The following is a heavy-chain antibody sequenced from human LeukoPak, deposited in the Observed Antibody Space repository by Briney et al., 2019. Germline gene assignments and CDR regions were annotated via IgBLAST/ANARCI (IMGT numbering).Heavy chain of an antibody. CDR2: VSAYNGNT. D-gene: IGHD3-22*01. CDR1: GYSFTSYG. J-gene: IGHJ4*02. Sequence: GASVKVSCKASGYSFTSYGISWVRQAPGQGLEWMGWVSAYNGNTNYAQNFQGRVTMTTDTSTSTAYMELRSLRSDDTAVYYCAGKPYDSGGYYHYWGQGTLVTVSS. CDR3: AGKPYDSGGYYHY. V-gene: IGHV1-18*01.